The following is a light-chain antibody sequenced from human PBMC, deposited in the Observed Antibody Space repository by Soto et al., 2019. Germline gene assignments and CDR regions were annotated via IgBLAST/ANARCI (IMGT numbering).Light chain of an antibody. J-gene: IGKJ2*01. CDR1: QYINTR. CDR2: QTS. CDR3: QQRSNWPPMYT. Sequence: EIVLTQSPATLSSFPGDRVTLSCSASQYINTRLAWYQHRPGQSPRLLIYQTSLRAAGIPARFSGSGSGTEFTLTISSLQSEDFAVYYCQQRSNWPPMYTFGQGPRWIS. V-gene: IGKV3-11*01.